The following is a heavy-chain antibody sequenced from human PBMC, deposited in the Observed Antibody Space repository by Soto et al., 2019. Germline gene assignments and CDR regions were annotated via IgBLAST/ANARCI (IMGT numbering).Heavy chain of an antibody. V-gene: IGHV1-46*01. J-gene: IGHJ3*02. CDR2: LNPSGGSP. D-gene: IGHD1-26*01. CDR3: ARAQRVGAKKGGGAFDT. Sequence: QVQLVQSGADVKEPGASVKVSCKASGYTFTTYYLHWMRQAPGQGLEWMGILNPSGGSPSYAQKFPGRAPMTRDKSPSTVYMELSSLISEDTAVYYCARAQRVGAKKGGGAFDTWGQGTMVTVSS. CDR1: GYTFTTYY.